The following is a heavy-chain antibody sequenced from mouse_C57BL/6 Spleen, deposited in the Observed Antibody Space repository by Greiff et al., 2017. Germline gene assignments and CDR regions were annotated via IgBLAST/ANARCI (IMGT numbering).Heavy chain of an antibody. Sequence: VQLQQPGAELVKPGASVKLSCKASGYTFTSYWTHWVKQRPGRGREWIGRLDPNSGGTKYNEQFKSKATLTVDKPSRTAYMQISSQTSEDSAVYYCARSPFDYFDYWGQGTTLTVSS. J-gene: IGHJ2*01. V-gene: IGHV1-72*01. CDR1: GYTFTSYW. CDR3: ARSPFDYFDY. CDR2: LDPNSGGT.